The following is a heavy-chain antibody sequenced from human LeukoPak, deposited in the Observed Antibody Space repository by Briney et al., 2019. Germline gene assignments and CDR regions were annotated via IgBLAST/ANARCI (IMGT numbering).Heavy chain of an antibody. V-gene: IGHV2-5*02. CDR2: IYWDDDK. J-gene: IGHJ4*02. CDR3: PPRPIAAAGLDYFDY. CDR1: GFSLSTSGVG. D-gene: IGHD6-13*01. Sequence: SGPTLVKPTQTLTLTCTFSGFSLSTSGVGVGWIRQPPGKALEWLALIYWDDDKRYSPSLKSRLTITKDTSKNQVVLTMTNMDPVDPPTYSCPPRPIAAAGLDYFDYWGQGTLVTVSS.